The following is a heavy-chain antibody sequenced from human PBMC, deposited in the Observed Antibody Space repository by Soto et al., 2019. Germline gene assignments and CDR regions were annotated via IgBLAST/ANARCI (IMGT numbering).Heavy chain of an antibody. J-gene: IGHJ4*02. CDR2: INPSGGST. CDR3: ASDPSGDFSGDNFYSGGFDY. CDR1: GYIFTSYY. D-gene: IGHD2-15*01. V-gene: IGHV1-46*01. Sequence: QVHLVQSGAEVKKPGASVKVSCKASGYIFTSYYIHWARQAPGQGLECMGVINPSGGSTRYSQKFQCRVTMTEGTSTRVVYLELNNLMSEDTVVYYCASDPSGDFSGDNFYSGGFDYWGQGTLVTVSS.